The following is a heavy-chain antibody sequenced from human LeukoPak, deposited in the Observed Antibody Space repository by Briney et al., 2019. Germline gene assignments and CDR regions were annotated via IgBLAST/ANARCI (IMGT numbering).Heavy chain of an antibody. V-gene: IGHV3-21*01. CDR3: ARGYYYGSGSYFDY. Sequence: GGSLTLSCAASGFTFTSYSMIWVRQSTGKALEWVSSLSSSSTYIYYADPVKGRFTISRDNAKNSLYLQMNSLRAEDTAVYYCARGYYYGSGSYFDYWGQGTLVTVSS. CDR1: GFTFTSYS. D-gene: IGHD3-10*01. J-gene: IGHJ4*02. CDR2: LSSSSTYI.